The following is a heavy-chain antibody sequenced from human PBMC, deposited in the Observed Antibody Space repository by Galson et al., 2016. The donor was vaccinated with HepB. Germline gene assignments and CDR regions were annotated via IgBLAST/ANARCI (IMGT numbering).Heavy chain of an antibody. J-gene: IGHJ5*02. CDR2: ITHSGSA. Sequence: SETLSLTCGVSGGSFSDYYWSWIRQPPGKGLEWIGEITHSGSATYNPSVQSRVSMSVVTSKNQFSLHLSSVTAADTAVYFCARGHQYDFWSGPRTNWFDPWGQGTLVTVSS. CDR3: ARGHQYDFWSGPRTNWFDP. D-gene: IGHD3-3*01. V-gene: IGHV4-34*01. CDR1: GGSFSDYY.